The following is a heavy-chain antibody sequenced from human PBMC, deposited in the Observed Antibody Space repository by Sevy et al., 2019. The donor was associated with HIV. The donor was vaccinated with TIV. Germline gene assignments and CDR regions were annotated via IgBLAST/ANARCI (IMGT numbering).Heavy chain of an antibody. CDR1: GYTFTSYG. CDR3: ARDLGGYGGNSIDY. J-gene: IGHJ4*02. CDR2: ISAYNGNT. D-gene: IGHD2-21*02. V-gene: IGHV1-18*01. Sequence: ASVKVSCKASGYTFTSYGISWVRQAPGQGLEWMGWISAYNGNTNYPQKLQGRVTMTTDTSTSTAYMVLRSLRSDDTAVYYCARDLGGYGGNSIDYWGQGTLVTVSS.